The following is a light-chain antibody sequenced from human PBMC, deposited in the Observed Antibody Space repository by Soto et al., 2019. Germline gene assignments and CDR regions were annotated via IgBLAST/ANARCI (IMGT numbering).Light chain of an antibody. CDR3: QQRSNWRALT. V-gene: IGKV3-11*01. CDR1: QSISTY. J-gene: IGKJ4*01. CDR2: DAS. Sequence: EIVLTQSPATLSLSPGERATLSCRASQSISTYLGWYQQKPGQAPRLLIYDASNRATGIPARFSGSGSGTDFTPTISSLEPEDFAVYYCQQRSNWRALTFGGGTKVEIK.